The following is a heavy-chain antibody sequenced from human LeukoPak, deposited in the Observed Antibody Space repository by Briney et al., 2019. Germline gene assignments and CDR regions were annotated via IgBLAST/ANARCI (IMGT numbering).Heavy chain of an antibody. D-gene: IGHD3/OR15-3a*01. Sequence: GASVKVSCKASGGTFSNYAISWVRQAPGQGLEWMGGIIPISGTANYAQKFQGRVTITADKSTSTAYMELSSLRSEDRAVYYCTRGGLEEVWLDPWGQGTLVTVSS. V-gene: IGHV1-69*06. CDR2: IIPISGTA. CDR1: GGTFSNYA. J-gene: IGHJ5*02. CDR3: TRGGLEEVWLDP.